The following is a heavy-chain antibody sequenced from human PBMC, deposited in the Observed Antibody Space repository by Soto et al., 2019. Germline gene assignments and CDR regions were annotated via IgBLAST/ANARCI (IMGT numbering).Heavy chain of an antibody. CDR1: GFTFTSSA. D-gene: IGHD5-18*01. V-gene: IGHV1-58*01. Sequence: QMQLVQSGPEVKKPGTSVKVSCKASGFTFTSSAVQWVRQARGQRLEWIGWIVVGSGNTNYAQKFQERVTITRDMSTSTAYMELSSLRSEDTAGYYCAALRAGYSYGYEPGYFDYWGQGTLVTVSS. CDR2: IVVGSGNT. CDR3: AALRAGYSYGYEPGYFDY. J-gene: IGHJ4*02.